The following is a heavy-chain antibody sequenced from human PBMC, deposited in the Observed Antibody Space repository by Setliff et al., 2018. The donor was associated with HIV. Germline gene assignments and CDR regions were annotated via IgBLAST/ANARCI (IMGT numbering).Heavy chain of an antibody. J-gene: IGHJ4*02. CDR2: INPNSGGT. D-gene: IGHD6-13*01. CDR1: GYAFTGYY. Sequence: ASVKVSCKASGYAFTGYYIHWVRQAPGQGLEWMGRINPNSGGTNYAQKFQGRVTMTKDTSISTAYMELSRLTSDDTAVYYCARGSSWPYYFDYWGRGTLVTVSS. CDR3: ARGSSWPYYFDY. V-gene: IGHV1-2*06.